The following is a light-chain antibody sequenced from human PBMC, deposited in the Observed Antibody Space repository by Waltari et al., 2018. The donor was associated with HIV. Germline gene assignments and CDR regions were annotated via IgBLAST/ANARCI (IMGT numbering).Light chain of an antibody. Sequence: EVVMTQSPATLSVSVGERATLSCRASQSVNTLLAWYQQKPGQAPRLLIYGASTRATGIPARFSASGSGTDFTLTISNLQSEDFALYYCQQYNNWPITFGQGTRLEI. CDR1: QSVNTL. V-gene: IGKV3-15*01. J-gene: IGKJ5*01. CDR3: QQYNNWPIT. CDR2: GAS.